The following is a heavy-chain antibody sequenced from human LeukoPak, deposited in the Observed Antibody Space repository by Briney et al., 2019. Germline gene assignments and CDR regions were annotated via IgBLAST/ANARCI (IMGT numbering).Heavy chain of an antibody. Sequence: GGSLRLSCAASGFTFSDYYMSWIRQAPGKGLEWISYISSSGTTMYYADSLKGRFTISRDNTKNSVYLEMTSLRAEDTAMYYCARGHYDVWSTLYSVWYWGQGTLVTVSS. V-gene: IGHV3-11*01. CDR2: ISSSGTTM. D-gene: IGHD3-3*01. CDR3: ARGHYDVWSTLYSVWY. CDR1: GFTFSDYY. J-gene: IGHJ4*02.